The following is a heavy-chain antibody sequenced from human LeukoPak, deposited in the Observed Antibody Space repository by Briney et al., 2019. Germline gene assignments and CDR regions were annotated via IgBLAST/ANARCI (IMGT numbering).Heavy chain of an antibody. J-gene: IGHJ6*03. CDR2: MNPNSGNT. V-gene: IGHV1-8*01. D-gene: IGHD6-6*01. Sequence: GASVKVSCKASGYTFTSYDINWVRQATGQGLEWMGWMNPNSGNTGYAQKFQGRVTMTRNTSISTAYMELRSLRSDDTAVYYCARTQGSSSHYYYYYMDVWGKGTTVTVSS. CDR3: ARTQGSSSHYYYYYMDV. CDR1: GYTFTSYD.